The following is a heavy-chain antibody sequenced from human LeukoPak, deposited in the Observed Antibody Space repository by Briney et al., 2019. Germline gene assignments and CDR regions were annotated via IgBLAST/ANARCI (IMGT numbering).Heavy chain of an antibody. CDR2: IYPGDSDT. D-gene: IGHD3-22*01. J-gene: IGHJ5*02. CDR3: ARSPRLITMIGGFDP. V-gene: IGHV5-51*01. CDR1: GYSFTSYW. Sequence: GESLKISCKGSGYSFTSYWIGWVRQMPGKGLEWMGIIYPGDSDTRYSPSFQGQVTMSADKSISTAYLQWSSLKASDTAMYYCARSPRLITMIGGFDPWGQGTLVTVSS.